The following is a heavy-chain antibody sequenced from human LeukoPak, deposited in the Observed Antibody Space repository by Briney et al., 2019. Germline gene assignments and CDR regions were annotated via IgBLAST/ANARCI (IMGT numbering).Heavy chain of an antibody. J-gene: IGHJ4*02. V-gene: IGHV3-74*01. CDR1: GFTFSSYW. D-gene: IGHD4-11*01. CDR3: ARLDYSRVYVY. Sequence: PGGSLRLSCAASGFTFSSYWMHWVRQAPGKGLVWVSRINSDGSSTSYADSVKGRFTISRDNAENSLSLQMSSLKAEDTAIYYCARLDYSRVYVYWGQGTLVTVSS. CDR2: INSDGSST.